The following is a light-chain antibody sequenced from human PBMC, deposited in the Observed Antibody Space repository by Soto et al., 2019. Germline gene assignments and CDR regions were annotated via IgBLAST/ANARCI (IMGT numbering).Light chain of an antibody. CDR2: DAS. Sequence: DIQMTQSPSTLSASVGDRVSITCRASQSVGNSLAWYQQRPGKAPKLLIFDASTLESGVPSKFSGSGSDTEFTFTISSLQPDDSATYYCQQYNTYGLTFGGGTKVESK. V-gene: IGKV1-5*01. CDR1: QSVGNS. J-gene: IGKJ4*02. CDR3: QQYNTYGLT.